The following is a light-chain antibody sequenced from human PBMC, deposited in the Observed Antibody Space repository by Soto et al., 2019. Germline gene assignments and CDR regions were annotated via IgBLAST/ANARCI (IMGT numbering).Light chain of an antibody. CDR3: CSYAGVGV. J-gene: IGLJ1*01. Sequence: QSALTQPASVSGSPGQSITISCTGNSSDVGSYNLVSWYQQHPGKAPKLMIYEGSKRPSGVSNRFSGSKSGNTASLTISGLQAEDEADYYCCSYAGVGVFGTGTKVTVL. CDR1: SSDVGSYNL. V-gene: IGLV2-23*01. CDR2: EGS.